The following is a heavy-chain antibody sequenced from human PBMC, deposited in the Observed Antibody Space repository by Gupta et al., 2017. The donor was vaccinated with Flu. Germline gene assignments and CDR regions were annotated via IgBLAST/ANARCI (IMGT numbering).Heavy chain of an antibody. CDR2: IIPSYNMA. Sequence: QVQLVQSGAEVKKPGSSVKVSCKASGPSNRNYFISWVRQTPGQGLEWMGGIIPSYNMANYAQKFQDRLTITADNSASTAYMELRSLRSEATAVDYCARVYPYEDHNIMAGPLDHGGQGTLVTVSS. V-gene: IGHV1-69*17. J-gene: IGHJ4*02. D-gene: IGHD6-19*01. CDR3: ARVYPYEDHNIMAGPLDH. CDR1: GPSNRNYF.